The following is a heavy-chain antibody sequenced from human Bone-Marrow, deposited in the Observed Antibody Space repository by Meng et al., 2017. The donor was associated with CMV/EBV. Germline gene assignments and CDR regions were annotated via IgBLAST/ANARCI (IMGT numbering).Heavy chain of an antibody. J-gene: IGHJ4*02. CDR2: ISTYNGNT. D-gene: IGHD3-10*01. CDR3: ARQNTGVTPFDY. V-gene: IGHV1-18*01. CDR1: GYTFTSYG. Sequence: ASVKVSCKTSGYTFTSYGISWVRQAPGQGLEWMGWISTYNGNTNYAQKLQGRVTMTTDTFTNAAYMELRSLRSADTALYYCARQNTGVTPFDYWGQGTLVTVSS.